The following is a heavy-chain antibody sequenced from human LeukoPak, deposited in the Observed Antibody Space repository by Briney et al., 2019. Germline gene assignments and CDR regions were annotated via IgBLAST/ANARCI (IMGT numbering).Heavy chain of an antibody. J-gene: IGHJ3*02. CDR2: INHSGST. Sequence: SETPSLTCAVYGGSFSGYYWSWIRQPPGKGLEWIGEINHSGSTNYNPSLKSRVTISVDTSKNQFSLKLSSVTAADTAVYYCASLFDSSGYYQSHAFDIWGQGTMVTVSS. CDR3: ASLFDSSGYYQSHAFDI. D-gene: IGHD3-22*01. V-gene: IGHV4-34*01. CDR1: GGSFSGYY.